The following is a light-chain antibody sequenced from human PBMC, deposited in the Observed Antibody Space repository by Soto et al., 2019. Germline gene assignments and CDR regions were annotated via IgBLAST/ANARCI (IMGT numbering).Light chain of an antibody. CDR3: QPYNDWHPWT. V-gene: IGKV3-20*01. Sequence: EILLTQYPGTLSVSPGERATLSCGGSQNVITRYFAWYQQKPGQAPRLLIYGASSRAAGIPDRFSGSGSGTDFTLTISRLETEDYAVYYCQPYNDWHPWTFGQGTKVDIK. CDR1: QNVITRY. CDR2: GAS. J-gene: IGKJ1*01.